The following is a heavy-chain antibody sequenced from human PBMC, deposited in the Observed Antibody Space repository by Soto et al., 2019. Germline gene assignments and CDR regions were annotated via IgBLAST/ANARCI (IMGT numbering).Heavy chain of an antibody. CDR2: IWYDGSNK. V-gene: IGHV3-33*01. J-gene: IGHJ4*02. CDR1: GFTFSSYG. D-gene: IGHD4-17*01. Sequence: QVQLVESGGGVVQPGRSLRLSCAASGFTFSSYGMHWVRQAPGEGLEWVAVIWYDGSNKYYADSVKGRFTISRDNSKNTLYLQMNSLRAEDTAVYYCARDLRYGDYVYDYWGQGTLVTVSS. CDR3: ARDLRYGDYVYDY.